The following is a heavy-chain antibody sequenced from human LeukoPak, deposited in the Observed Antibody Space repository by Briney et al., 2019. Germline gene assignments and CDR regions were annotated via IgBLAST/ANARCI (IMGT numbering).Heavy chain of an antibody. J-gene: IGHJ5*02. D-gene: IGHD2-2*01. CDR1: CFNFRNAE. CDR3: TTEVVVPAAYNWSDG. V-gene: IGHV3-15*01. Sequence: GALALLCAASCFNFRNAEMSRAPPAPGEGVGGVGRIKSKCDGGTTDYAAPVKCRFTISRADSKNTLYLQMNSPKTENTAVYYCTTEVVVPAAYNWSDGWGQGTLVTVSS. CDR2: IKSKCDGGTT.